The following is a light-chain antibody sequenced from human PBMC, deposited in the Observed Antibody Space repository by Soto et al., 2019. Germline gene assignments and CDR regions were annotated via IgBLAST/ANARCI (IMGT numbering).Light chain of an antibody. CDR1: QGISNY. CDR3: QKYDSAPWT. J-gene: IGKJ1*01. Sequence: EIQMTQSPSSLSASVGDRVTITCRASQGISNYLDWYQQKPGKVPKLLIYGASTLQSGVPSRLSGSGSGTDVTLIINSLQPEDVETYYCQKYDSAPWTFGQGTKVQI. V-gene: IGKV1-27*01. CDR2: GAS.